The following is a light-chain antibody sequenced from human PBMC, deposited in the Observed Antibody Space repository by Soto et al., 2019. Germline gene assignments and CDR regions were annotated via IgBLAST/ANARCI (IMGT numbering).Light chain of an antibody. J-gene: IGKJ4*01. CDR1: ESISSW. CDR2: KAS. V-gene: IGKV1-5*03. Sequence: DIQMTQSPSTLSASVGDRVTFTCRASESISSWLAWYQQKPGKAPKLLIYKASSLESGVPPRFSGSRSGTEFTLTISSLQPDDFATYYCEQYNSFALTFGGETKVEIK. CDR3: EQYNSFALT.